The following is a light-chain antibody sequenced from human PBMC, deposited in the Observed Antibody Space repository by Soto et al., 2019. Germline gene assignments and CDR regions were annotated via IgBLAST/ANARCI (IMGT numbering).Light chain of an antibody. J-gene: IGKJ2*01. V-gene: IGKV3-20*01. CDR1: QSVTSNY. CDR2: AAS. CDR3: QQYGSSLMYT. Sequence: ELVLTQSPGTLSLSPGERASLSCRASQSVTSNYLAWYQQKPGQAPRLLIYAASTRATGIPDRFSGSGSGTDFTLTISGLEPDDFAVYFCQQYGSSLMYTFGQGTKLEIK.